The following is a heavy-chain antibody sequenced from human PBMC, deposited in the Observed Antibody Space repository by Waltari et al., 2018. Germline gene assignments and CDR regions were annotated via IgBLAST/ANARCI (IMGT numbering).Heavy chain of an antibody. V-gene: IGHV3-72*01. J-gene: IGHJ4*02. Sequence: EVQLVESGGGVVQPGGSLRLSCAASGFTFSDHYMDWVRQAPVKGLEWVGRIRKKASSYSTEYAASVKGRFTISRDDSKNSLYLQMNSLKTEDTGVYFCARVTTDTATVDYWGQGALVTVSS. CDR3: ARVTTDTATVDY. D-gene: IGHD5-18*01. CDR2: IRKKASSYST. CDR1: GFTFSDHY.